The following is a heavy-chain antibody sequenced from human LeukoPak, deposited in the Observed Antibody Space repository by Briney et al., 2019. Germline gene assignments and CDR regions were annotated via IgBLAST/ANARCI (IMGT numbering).Heavy chain of an antibody. J-gene: IGHJ4*02. CDR1: GFTFSSFG. CDR3: AGEGVRGQAYYFDY. V-gene: IGHV3-48*03. Sequence: GGSLRLSCAASGFTFSSFGMNWVRQAPGKGLEWVSYISSSGSIMYYADSVKGRFTISRDNAKSSLYLQMNSLRAEDTAVYYCAGEGVRGQAYYFDYGGQGSLVTDTS. D-gene: IGHD3-10*01. CDR2: ISSSGSIM.